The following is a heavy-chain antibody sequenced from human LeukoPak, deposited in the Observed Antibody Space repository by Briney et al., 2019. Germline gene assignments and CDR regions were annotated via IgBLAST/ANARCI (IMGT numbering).Heavy chain of an antibody. J-gene: IGHJ4*02. Sequence: GSSVKVSCKASGGTFSSYAISWVRQAPGQGLEWMGGIIPIFGTANYAQKFQGRVTITADKSTSTAYMELSSLRSEDTAVYYCAQGLGGNLWDYFDYWGQGTLVTVSS. CDR1: GGTFSSYA. CDR2: IIPIFGTA. D-gene: IGHD4-23*01. CDR3: AQGLGGNLWDYFDY. V-gene: IGHV1-69*06.